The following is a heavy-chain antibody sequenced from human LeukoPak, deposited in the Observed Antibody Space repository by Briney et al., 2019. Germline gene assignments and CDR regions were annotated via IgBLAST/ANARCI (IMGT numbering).Heavy chain of an antibody. CDR3: ARDPPYYYDSSIKGY. D-gene: IGHD3-22*01. CDR2: IIPILGIA. CDR1: GGTFSSYA. J-gene: IGHJ4*02. Sequence: SVKVSCKASGGTFSSYAISWVRQAPGQGLEWMGRIIPILGIANYAQKFQGRVTITADKSTSTAYMELSSLRSEDTAVYYCARDPPYYYDSSIKGYWGQGTLVTVSS. V-gene: IGHV1-69*04.